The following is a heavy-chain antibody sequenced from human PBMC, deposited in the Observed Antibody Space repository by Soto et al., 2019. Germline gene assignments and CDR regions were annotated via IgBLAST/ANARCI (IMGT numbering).Heavy chain of an antibody. CDR1: GFSLNTSGLC. D-gene: IGHD5-18*01. CDR2: IDWDDDK. J-gene: IGHJ4*02. V-gene: IGHV2-70*11. CDR3: ARIRDSYGSIDY. Sequence: SGPALGNHTQTLTLACTFSGFSLNTSGLCVSWIRQPPGKALEWLARIDWDDDKYYSTSLKTRLTISKDTSKNQVVLTMTNMDPVDTATYYCARIRDSYGSIDYWGQGTLVTVSS.